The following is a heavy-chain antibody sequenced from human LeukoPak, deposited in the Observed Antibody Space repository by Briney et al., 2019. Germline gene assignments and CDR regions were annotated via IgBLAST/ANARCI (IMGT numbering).Heavy chain of an antibody. D-gene: IGHD6-19*01. CDR1: GFTFSSYS. J-gene: IGHJ4*02. CDR2: ISSSSSYI. V-gene: IGHV3-21*01. CDR3: ARDEIAVAGTVDY. Sequence: GGSLRLSCAASGFTFSSYSMNWVRQAPGKGLEWVSSISSSSSYIYYADSVKGRFTISRDNAKNSLYLQMNSLRAEDTAVYYCARDEIAVAGTVDYWGQGTLVTVSS.